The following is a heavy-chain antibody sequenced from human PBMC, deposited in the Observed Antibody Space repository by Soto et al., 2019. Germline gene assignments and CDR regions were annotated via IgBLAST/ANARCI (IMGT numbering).Heavy chain of an antibody. J-gene: IGHJ6*03. CDR3: ATPPRIVVVPAARSDYYYYMDV. V-gene: IGHV3-23*01. CDR1: GFTFSSYT. D-gene: IGHD2-2*01. Sequence: GGSLRLSCAASGFTFSSYTMNWVRQAPGKGLEWVSSISGSGGSTYYADSVKGRFTISRDNSKNTLYLQMNSLRAEDTAVYYCATPPRIVVVPAARSDYYYYMDVWGKGTTVTVSS. CDR2: ISGSGGST.